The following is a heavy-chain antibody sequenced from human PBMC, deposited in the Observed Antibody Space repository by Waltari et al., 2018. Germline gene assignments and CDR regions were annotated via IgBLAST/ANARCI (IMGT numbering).Heavy chain of an antibody. Sequence: QVTLKESGPALVKPTQTLTLTCTFPGFSLSTSGMRVTWIRQPPGKALEWLARIDWDDDKLYSTSLKTRLSISKDTTKNQVVLTMTNMDPVDTATYYCARSSSGYYLDYFDYWGQGTAVTVSS. V-gene: IGHV2-70*04. D-gene: IGHD3-22*01. CDR2: IDWDDDK. CDR1: GFSLSTSGMR. CDR3: ARSSSGYYLDYFDY. J-gene: IGHJ4*02.